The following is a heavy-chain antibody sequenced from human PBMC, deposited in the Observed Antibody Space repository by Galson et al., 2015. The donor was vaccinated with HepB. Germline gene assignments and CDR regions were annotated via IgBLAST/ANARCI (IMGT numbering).Heavy chain of an antibody. Sequence: SLRLSCAASGFTFRDYAMSWVRQAPGKGLEWVGFIRSKLYGGTAEYAASVKGRFTISRDDSKSIAYLQMNSLKTEDTAVYYCTRTNYYATSGYFDYWGQGTLVTVSS. D-gene: IGHD3-22*01. J-gene: IGHJ4*02. V-gene: IGHV3-49*04. CDR1: GFTFRDYA. CDR2: IRSKLYGGTA. CDR3: TRTNYYATSGYFDY.